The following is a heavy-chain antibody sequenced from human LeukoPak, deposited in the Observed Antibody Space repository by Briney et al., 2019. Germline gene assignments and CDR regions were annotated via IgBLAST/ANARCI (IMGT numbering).Heavy chain of an antibody. J-gene: IGHJ4*02. CDR3: ATHSSTYWALDY. Sequence: ASVKVSCKASGYRFTGYYIQWVRQAPGQGLEWMGEINPDTGATNYAQTFQGRVAMSRDTSITTAYMELSRLTSDDAAVYYCATHSSTYWALDYWGQGTLVTVSS. CDR2: INPDTGAT. D-gene: IGHD2/OR15-2a*01. V-gene: IGHV1-2*02. CDR1: GYRFTGYY.